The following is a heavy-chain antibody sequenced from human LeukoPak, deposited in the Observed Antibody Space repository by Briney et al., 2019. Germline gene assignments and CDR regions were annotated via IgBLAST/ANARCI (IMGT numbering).Heavy chain of an antibody. D-gene: IGHD3-3*01. CDR2: ISSSSYI. CDR1: GFTFSSYS. J-gene: IGHJ3*02. CDR3: ARTAYYDFWSGYKAFDI. Sequence: GGSLRLSCAASGFTFSSYSMNWVRQAPGKGLEWVSSISSSSYIYYADSVKGRFTISRDNAKNSLYLQMNSLRAEDTAVYYCARTAYYDFWSGYKAFDIWGQGTMVTVSS. V-gene: IGHV3-21*01.